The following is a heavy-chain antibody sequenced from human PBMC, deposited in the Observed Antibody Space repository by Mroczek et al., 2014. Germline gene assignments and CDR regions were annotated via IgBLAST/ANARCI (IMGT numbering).Heavy chain of an antibody. Sequence: QVQLQESGPGLVKPSQTLSLTCTVSGGSISSGSYYWSWIRQPAGKGLEWIGRIYTSGSTNYNPSLKSRVTMSVDTSKNQFSLKLSSVTAADTAVYYCARNSKYCSSTSCFTIWFDPWGQGTLVTVSS. CDR2: IYTSGST. CDR1: GGSISSGSYY. V-gene: IGHV4-61*02. J-gene: IGHJ5*02. CDR3: ARNSKYCSSTSCFTIWFDP. D-gene: IGHD2-2*02.